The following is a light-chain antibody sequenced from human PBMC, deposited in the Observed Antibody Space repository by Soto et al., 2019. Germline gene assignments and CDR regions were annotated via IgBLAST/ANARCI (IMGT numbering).Light chain of an antibody. CDR1: SSDVGAYNY. V-gene: IGLV2-14*01. CDR3: CSFTSITTYV. Sequence: QSVLTQPASVSGSLGQSITMSGTGTSSDVGAYNYVSWYQQQPGKAPKLMISEVSNRPSGVSNRFSGSKSGNTASLIISGLQAEDEADYYCCSFTSITTYVFGTGTKVTVL. CDR2: EVS. J-gene: IGLJ1*01.